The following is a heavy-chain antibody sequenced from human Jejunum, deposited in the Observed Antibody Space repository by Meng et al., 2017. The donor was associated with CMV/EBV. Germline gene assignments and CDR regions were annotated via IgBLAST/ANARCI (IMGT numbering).Heavy chain of an antibody. Sequence: RRNYYWGWVRQPPGKGLERIGTIYCSGTTYYNPALKSRIAVSVDTSKNQFSLQLSSVTAADTAVYYCARQPEDFCNSIDCYHQPFDSWGQGALVTVSS. J-gene: IGHJ4*02. D-gene: IGHD2/OR15-2a*01. CDR1: RRNYY. CDR2: IYCSGTT. CDR3: ARQPEDFCNSIDCYHQPFDS. V-gene: IGHV4-39*01.